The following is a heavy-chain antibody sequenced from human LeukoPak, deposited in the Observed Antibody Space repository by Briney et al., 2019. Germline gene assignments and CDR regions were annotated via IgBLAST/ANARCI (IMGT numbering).Heavy chain of an antibody. D-gene: IGHD1-26*01. J-gene: IGHJ4*02. CDR3: TRDTIGSLDY. V-gene: IGHV3-7*01. CDR2: IKQDGSTK. CDR1: GFTFANSW. Sequence: GGSLRLSCAACGFTFANSWMAWVRQAPGKGLEWVANIKQDGSTKHYADSLKGRFTISRDNPKNSLFLQMNNLRADDTAIYYCTRDTIGSLDYWGQGILVTVAS.